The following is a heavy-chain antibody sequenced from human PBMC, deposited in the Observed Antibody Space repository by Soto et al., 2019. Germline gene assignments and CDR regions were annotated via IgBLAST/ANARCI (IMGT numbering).Heavy chain of an antibody. CDR3: AKVLYDFWSGPPPNYYYGMDV. V-gene: IGHV3-30*18. J-gene: IGHJ6*02. Sequence: GGSLRLSCAASGFTFSSYGMHWVRQAPGKGLEWVAVISYDGSNKYYADSVKGRFTISRDNSKNTLYLQMNSLRAEDTAVYYCAKVLYDFWSGPPPNYYYGMDVWGQGTTVTVSS. CDR2: ISYDGSNK. D-gene: IGHD3-3*01. CDR1: GFTFSSYG.